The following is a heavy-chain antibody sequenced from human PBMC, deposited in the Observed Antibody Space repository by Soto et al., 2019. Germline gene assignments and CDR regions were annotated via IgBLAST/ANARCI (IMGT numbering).Heavy chain of an antibody. CDR2: TYSGGST. D-gene: IGHD1-26*01. CDR1: GFTVSTYN. V-gene: IGHV3-53*02. CDR3: ARKLSGAVQGWAYGMHV. Sequence: EVHLVESGGGLMQPGGSLRLSCAASGFTVSTYNMIWVRQAPVKGLEWVSVTYSGGSTQYADSVKGRFTVSRDNSKNTLYLQMSSLRDEDTAVYYCARKLSGAVQGWAYGMHVWGRGTTVTVSS. J-gene: IGHJ6*02.